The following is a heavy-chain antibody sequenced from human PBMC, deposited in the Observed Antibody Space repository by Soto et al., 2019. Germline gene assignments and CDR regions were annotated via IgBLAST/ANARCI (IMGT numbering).Heavy chain of an antibody. CDR2: ISGGSSYI. J-gene: IGHJ6*02. CDR3: AGGKGMDV. V-gene: IGHV3-21*01. Sequence: EVQLVESGGGLVKPGGSLRLSCAASGFTFSSYSMNWVRQAPGKGLEWVSSISGGSSYIYYADSVKGRFTISRDNATNSLYLQMKSLRAEDTAVYYCAGGKGMDVWGQGTTVTVSS. CDR1: GFTFSSYS.